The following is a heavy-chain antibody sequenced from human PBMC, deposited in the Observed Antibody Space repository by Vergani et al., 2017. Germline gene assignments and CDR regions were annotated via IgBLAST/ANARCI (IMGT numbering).Heavy chain of an antibody. Sequence: QVQLAESGGTVVQPGRSLRLSCAVSGFTFRNHGMHWVRPAPGKGLEWVTQISYDGDYKYYADSVRDRFTISRDNSKNTLYLQMNSLRVEDSAMYYCAGGVTGSTIDYWGQGTLVTVSS. CDR2: ISYDGDYK. V-gene: IGHV3-30*19. CDR1: GFTFRNHG. CDR3: AGGVTGSTIDY. D-gene: IGHD1-1*01. J-gene: IGHJ4*02.